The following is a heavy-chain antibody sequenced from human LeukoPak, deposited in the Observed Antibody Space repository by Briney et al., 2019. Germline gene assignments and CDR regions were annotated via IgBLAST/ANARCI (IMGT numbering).Heavy chain of an antibody. J-gene: IGHJ4*02. V-gene: IGHV3-7*01. CDR3: ASWRWLQSDVDY. CDR2: IKQDGSEK. CDR1: GFTFSSYW. D-gene: IGHD5-24*01. Sequence: RGSMRLSCTASGFTFSSYWMSWVRQAPGKGLEWVANIKQDGSEKYYVDSVKGRFTISRDNAKNSLYLQMNSLRAEDTAVYYCASWRWLQSDVDYWGQGTLVTVSS.